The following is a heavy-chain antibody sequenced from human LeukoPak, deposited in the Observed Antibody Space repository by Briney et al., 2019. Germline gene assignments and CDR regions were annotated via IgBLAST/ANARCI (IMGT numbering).Heavy chain of an antibody. J-gene: IGHJ6*02. Sequence: GGSLRLSCAASGFTFSSYAMSWVRQAPGKGLEWVSAISGSGGSTYYADSVRGRFTISRDNSKNTLYLQMNSLRAEDMAVYYCAKVLYYDFWSGYPSYGMDVWGQGTTVTVSS. CDR3: AKVLYYDFWSGYPSYGMDV. CDR1: GFTFSSYA. D-gene: IGHD3-3*01. CDR2: ISGSGGST. V-gene: IGHV3-23*01.